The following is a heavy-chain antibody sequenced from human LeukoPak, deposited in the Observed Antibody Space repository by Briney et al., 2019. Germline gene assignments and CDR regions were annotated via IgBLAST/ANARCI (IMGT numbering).Heavy chain of an antibody. V-gene: IGHV6-1*01. J-gene: IGHJ5*02. CDR2: TYYRSKWYN. D-gene: IGHD2-2*01. CDR3: ARGGHPIVVVPAATWNWFDP. Sequence: SQTLSLTCAISGDSVSSNSAAWNWIRQSPSRGLEWLGRTYYRSKWYNDYAVSVKSRITINPDTSKNQFSLQLNSVTPEDTAVYYCARGGHPIVVVPAATWNWFDPWGQETLVTVSS. CDR1: GDSVSSNSAA.